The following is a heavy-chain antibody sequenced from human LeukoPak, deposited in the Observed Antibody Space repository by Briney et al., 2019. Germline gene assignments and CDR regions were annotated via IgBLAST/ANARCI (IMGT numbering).Heavy chain of an antibody. CDR2: LSGSGGGT. D-gene: IGHD3-10*01. CDR1: GVTFSSYA. Sequence: PGGSLRLSCAASGVTFSSYAMTWVRQAPGKGLEWVSSLSGSGGGTWYAGSVKGRFTISRDNSKNTLYLQMNSLRAEDTAVYYCAKDRTPYSRSGSYYLGAFDVWGHGTMVTVSS. V-gene: IGHV3-23*01. CDR3: AKDRTPYSRSGSYYLGAFDV. J-gene: IGHJ3*01.